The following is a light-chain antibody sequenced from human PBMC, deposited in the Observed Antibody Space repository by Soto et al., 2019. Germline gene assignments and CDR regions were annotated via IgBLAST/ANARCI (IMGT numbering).Light chain of an antibody. J-gene: IGLJ2*01. Sequence: QSALTQPRSVSGSPGQSVTISCTGTSSDVGGYNYVSWYQQHPGKAPKLMIYDVSKRPSGVPDRFSGSKSGNTASLTISGLQAEDEADYYGCSYAGSYTRVFGGGTQLTVL. CDR2: DVS. V-gene: IGLV2-11*01. CDR1: SSDVGGYNY. CDR3: CSYAGSYTRV.